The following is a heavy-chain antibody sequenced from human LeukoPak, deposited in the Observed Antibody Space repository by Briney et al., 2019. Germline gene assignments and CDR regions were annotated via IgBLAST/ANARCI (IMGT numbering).Heavy chain of an antibody. CDR2: ISSSSSYI. V-gene: IGHV3-21*01. CDR1: GFTFSDYA. D-gene: IGHD1-26*01. J-gene: IGHJ3*02. CDR3: AREGGSYPDAFDI. Sequence: GGSLRLSCVASGFTFSDYAMSWVRQAPGKGLEWVSSISSSSSYIYYADSVKGRFAISRDNAKNSLYLQMNSLRAEDTAVYYCAREGGSYPDAFDIWGQGTMVTVSS.